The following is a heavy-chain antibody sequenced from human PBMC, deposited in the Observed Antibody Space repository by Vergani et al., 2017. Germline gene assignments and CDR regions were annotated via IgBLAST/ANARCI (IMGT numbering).Heavy chain of an antibody. CDR2: ISGSGGST. CDR1: GFTFSSYA. CDR3: AKDGEDSYGYDY. Sequence: EVQLLESGGGLVQPGGSLRLSCAASGFTFSSYAMSWVRQAPGKGLEWVSAISGSGGSTYSADSVKGRFTISRANSKNTLYLQMNSLRAEDTAVYYCAKDGEDSYGYDYWGQGTLVTVSS. J-gene: IGHJ4*02. D-gene: IGHD5-18*01. V-gene: IGHV3-23*01.